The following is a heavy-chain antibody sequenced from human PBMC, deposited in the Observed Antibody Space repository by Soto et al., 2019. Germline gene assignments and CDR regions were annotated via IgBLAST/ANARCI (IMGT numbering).Heavy chain of an antibody. D-gene: IGHD4-17*01. Sequence: QVQLVQSGAEVKKPGASVKVSCKASGNTFTSYDINWVRQATGQGLEYLGWMNPNSGNTAYVQKFQGRVTMTWDTSIATAYMALSSLRSEDTAVYFCARGVKYGAYSRWFDPWGQGTLVTVSS. CDR1: GNTFTSYD. CDR3: ARGVKYGAYSRWFDP. V-gene: IGHV1-8*01. CDR2: MNPNSGNT. J-gene: IGHJ5*02.